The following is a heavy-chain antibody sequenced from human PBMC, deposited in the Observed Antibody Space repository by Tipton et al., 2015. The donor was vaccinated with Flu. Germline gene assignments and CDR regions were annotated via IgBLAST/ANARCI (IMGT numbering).Heavy chain of an antibody. CDR2: VSRTGST. CDR3: AKLVYFDSSGYYRYYFDY. V-gene: IGHV4-38-2*01. J-gene: IGHJ4*02. CDR1: GDSISSDFY. Sequence: TLSLTCAVSGDSISSDFYWAWIRQFPGKGLEWIGTVSRTGSTIYNPSLKSRLTISVDTSKNQFSLRLTSVTAADTAVYYCAKLVYFDSSGYYRYYFDYWGQGTLVTVST. D-gene: IGHD3-22*01.